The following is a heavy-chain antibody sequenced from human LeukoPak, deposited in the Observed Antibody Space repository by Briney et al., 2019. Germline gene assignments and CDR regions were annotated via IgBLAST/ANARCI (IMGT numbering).Heavy chain of an antibody. D-gene: IGHD1-14*01. CDR1: GFTFSSYS. CDR3: ARGAAGRAFDY. Sequence: GGSLRLSCAASGFTFSSYSMNWVRQAPGKGLGWVSSISSSSSYIYYADSVKGRFTISRDNAKNSLYLQMNSLRAEDTAVYYCARGAAGRAFDYWGQGTLVTVSS. V-gene: IGHV3-21*01. J-gene: IGHJ4*02. CDR2: ISSSSSYI.